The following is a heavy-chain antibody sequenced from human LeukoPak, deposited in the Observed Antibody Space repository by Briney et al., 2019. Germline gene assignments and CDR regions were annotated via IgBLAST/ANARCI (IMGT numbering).Heavy chain of an antibody. V-gene: IGHV1-46*01. Sequence: ASVKVSCKASGYSFTSYYMHWVRRAPGQGLEWIGRIIPSLDVANYAHKFQGRVTLSVDRDTATTYMEVISLRSEDTAIYYCARDHCSPGTCLGGHWGQGTLVTVSS. D-gene: IGHD2-15*01. J-gene: IGHJ4*02. CDR1: GYSFTSYY. CDR2: IIPSLDVA. CDR3: ARDHCSPGTCLGGH.